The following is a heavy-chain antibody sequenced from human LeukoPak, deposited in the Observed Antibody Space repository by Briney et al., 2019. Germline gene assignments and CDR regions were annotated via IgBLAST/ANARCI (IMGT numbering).Heavy chain of an antibody. D-gene: IGHD4-11*01. J-gene: IGHJ3*02. CDR1: GGSISSYY. Sequence: PSETLSLTCTVSGGSISSYYWSWIRQPPGKGLEWIGYIYYSGSTNYNPSLKSRVTISVDTSKNQFSLKLSSVTAADTAVYYCARGLAWGVTTSAHAFDIWGQGTMVTVSS. V-gene: IGHV4-59*08. CDR3: ARGLAWGVTTSAHAFDI. CDR2: IYYSGST.